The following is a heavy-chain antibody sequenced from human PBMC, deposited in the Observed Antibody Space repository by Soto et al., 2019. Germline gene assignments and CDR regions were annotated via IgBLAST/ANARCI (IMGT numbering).Heavy chain of an antibody. D-gene: IGHD3-3*01. Sequence: GPSVKVSCKVSGYTLTELSMHWVRQAPGKGLEWMGGFDPEDGETIYAQKFQGRVTMTEDTSTDTAYMELSSLRSEDTAVYYCATPIFGVVPNAFYYGMDVWGQGTTVTVSS. V-gene: IGHV1-24*01. CDR1: GYTLTELS. CDR3: ATPIFGVVPNAFYYGMDV. CDR2: FDPEDGET. J-gene: IGHJ6*02.